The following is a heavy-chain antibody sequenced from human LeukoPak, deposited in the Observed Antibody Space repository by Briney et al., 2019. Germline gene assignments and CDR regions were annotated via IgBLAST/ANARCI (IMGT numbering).Heavy chain of an antibody. J-gene: IGHJ5*02. CDR2: INPSGGST. CDR1: GYTFTSYY. CDR3: ARDGGVVVPAAIEPGPLDP. Sequence: ASVKVSCKASGYTFTSYYMHWVRQAPGQGLEWMGMINPSGGSTSYAQKFQGRVTMTRDMPTSTVYMELSSLRSEDTAVYYCARDGGVVVPAAIEPGPLDPWGQGTLVTVSS. D-gene: IGHD2-2*01. V-gene: IGHV1-46*01.